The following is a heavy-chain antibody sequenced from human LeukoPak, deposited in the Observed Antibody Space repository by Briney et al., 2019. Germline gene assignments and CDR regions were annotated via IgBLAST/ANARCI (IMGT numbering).Heavy chain of an antibody. CDR3: ARLGYSSGRDY. D-gene: IGHD5-18*01. V-gene: IGHV5-10-1*01. CDR1: GYRFTDHW. J-gene: IGHJ4*02. CDR2: IDPSDSYT. Sequence: GESLKISCKGSGYRFTDHWISWVRQMPGKGLEWMGRIDPSDSYTNYSPSFQGHVTISADKSINTAYQQWSSLKASDTAMYYCARLGYSSGRDYWGQGTLVTVSS.